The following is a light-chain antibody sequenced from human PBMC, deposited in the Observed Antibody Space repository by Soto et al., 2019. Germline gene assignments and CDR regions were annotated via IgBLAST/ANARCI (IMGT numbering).Light chain of an antibody. CDR1: SSDVGGYDY. CDR3: SSYTNSGTVL. J-gene: IGLJ2*01. Sequence: QSALTQPASVSGSPGQSITISCTGTSSDVGGYDYVSWYQQYAGKAPKLTIYNVRNRPSGVSSRFSGSKSGNTASLTISGLQPGDEADYFCSSYTNSGTVLFGGGTKLTVL. V-gene: IGLV2-14*01. CDR2: NVR.